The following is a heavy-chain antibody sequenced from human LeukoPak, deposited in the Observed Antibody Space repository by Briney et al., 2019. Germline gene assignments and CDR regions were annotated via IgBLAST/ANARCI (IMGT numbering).Heavy chain of an antibody. CDR1: SVAFSTDN. CDR2: ISSTSSSI. D-gene: IGHD6-13*01. Sequence: PGRCLGLLGAACSVAFSTDNINWVPKAREKGLEWVSSISSTSSSIYYADSVKGRFTISRDKAKNSLYLQMNSLRAEDTAVYYCARVVGSSSSWVDYWGQGTLVTVSS. CDR3: ARVVGSSSSWVDY. J-gene: IGHJ4*02. V-gene: IGHV3-21*01.